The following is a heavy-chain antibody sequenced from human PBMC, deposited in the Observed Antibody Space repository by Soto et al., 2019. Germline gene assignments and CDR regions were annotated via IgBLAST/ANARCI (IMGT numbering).Heavy chain of an antibody. V-gene: IGHV3-23*01. Sequence: GGSLRPSCAASGFTFSSYAVSWVRQAPGKGPEWISSISGSGSTIYYADSVKGRFTISRDNSKNTLYPQMSSLRAEDTAVYYCAKVFYYYDSSGYYYFDYWGQGTLVTVSS. CDR1: GFTFSSYA. J-gene: IGHJ4*02. CDR2: ISGSGSTI. D-gene: IGHD3-22*01. CDR3: AKVFYYYDSSGYYYFDY.